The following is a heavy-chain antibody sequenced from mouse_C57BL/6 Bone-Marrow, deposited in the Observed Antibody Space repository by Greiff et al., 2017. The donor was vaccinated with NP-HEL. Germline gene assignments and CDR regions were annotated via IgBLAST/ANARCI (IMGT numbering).Heavy chain of an antibody. CDR1: GFNIKDDY. J-gene: IGHJ1*03. CDR2: IDPENGDT. Sequence: VHVKQSGAELVRPGASVKLSCTASGFNIKDDYMHWVKQRPEQGLEWIGWIDPENGDTEYASKFQGKATITADTSSNTAYLQLSSLTSEDTAVYYCTTIWASYWYFDVWGTGTTVTVSS. CDR3: TTIWASYWYFDV. V-gene: IGHV14-4*01. D-gene: IGHD3-1*01.